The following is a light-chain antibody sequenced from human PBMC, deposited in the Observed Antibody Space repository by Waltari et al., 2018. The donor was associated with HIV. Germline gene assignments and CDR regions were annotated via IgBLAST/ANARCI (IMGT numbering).Light chain of an antibody. Sequence: SYELTQPLSVSVALGQTARITCGGNNIGSKNVHRYQQKPGQAPVLVINRDRNRPAGIPDGVSGSNSGNTATLTISRAQGGDEADYYCQVWDSSTVVFGGGTKLTVL. J-gene: IGLJ2*01. V-gene: IGLV3-9*01. CDR1: NIGSKN. CDR2: RDR. CDR3: QVWDSSTVV.